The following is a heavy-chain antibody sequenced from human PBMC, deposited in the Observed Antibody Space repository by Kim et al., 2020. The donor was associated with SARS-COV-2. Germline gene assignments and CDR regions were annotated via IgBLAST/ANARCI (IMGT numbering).Heavy chain of an antibody. J-gene: IGHJ6*02. V-gene: IGHV1-69*01. CDR3: ASSLRGGYYYGMDV. Sequence: EQKFQGRVTITADESTSTAYMELSSLRSEDTAVYYCASSLRGGYYYGMDVWGQGTTVTVSS.